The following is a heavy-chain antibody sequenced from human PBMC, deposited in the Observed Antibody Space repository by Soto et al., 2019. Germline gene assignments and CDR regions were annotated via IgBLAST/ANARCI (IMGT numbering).Heavy chain of an antibody. CDR1: GFTFSSYA. CDR2: ISGSGGST. J-gene: IGHJ4*02. D-gene: IGHD3-10*01. Sequence: EVQLLESGGGLVQPGGSLRLSCAASGFTFSSYAMSWVRQAPGKGLEWVSAISGSGGSTYYADSVKGRFTISRDNSKNTLYLQTNSLRAEDTAVYYCAKDKYYYGSGADYWGQVTLVTVSS. V-gene: IGHV3-23*01. CDR3: AKDKYYYGSGADY.